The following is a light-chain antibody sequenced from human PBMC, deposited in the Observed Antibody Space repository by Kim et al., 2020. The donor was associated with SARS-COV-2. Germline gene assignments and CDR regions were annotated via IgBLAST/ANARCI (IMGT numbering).Light chain of an antibody. J-gene: IGLJ2*01. Sequence: QPASVSGSPGQSITISCTGTSSDVGSYNYVSWYQQHPGKAPKLMIYDVTNRPSGVSNRFSGSKSGKTASLTISGLQPEDEADYYCSSYTTSTTLIFG. CDR1: SSDVGSYNY. V-gene: IGLV2-14*03. CDR2: DVT. CDR3: SSYTTSTTLI.